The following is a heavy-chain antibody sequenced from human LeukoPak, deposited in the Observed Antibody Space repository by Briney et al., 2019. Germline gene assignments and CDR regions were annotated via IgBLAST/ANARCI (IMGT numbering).Heavy chain of an antibody. J-gene: IGHJ4*02. Sequence: GGSLRLSCAASGFTFSNYWMHWVRQAPGKGLVWVSRIKNDGSITNYADSVKGRFTISRDNAKNTLHLQMNSLRAEDTAAYYCARTDYLTNWGQGTLVTVSS. CDR2: IKNDGSIT. V-gene: IGHV3-74*01. D-gene: IGHD2/OR15-2a*01. CDR1: GFTFSNYW. CDR3: ARTDYLTN.